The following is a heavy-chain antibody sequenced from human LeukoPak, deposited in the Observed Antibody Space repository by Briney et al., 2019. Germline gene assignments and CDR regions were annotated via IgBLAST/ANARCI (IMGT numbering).Heavy chain of an antibody. Sequence: ASVKVSCKASGGTFSSYAISWVRQAPGQGLEWMGGIIPIFGTANYAQKFQGRVTITADESTSTAYMELSSLRSEDTAVYYCAREGGGSSGLAFDIWGQGTMVTVSS. CDR2: IIPIFGTA. CDR3: AREGGGSSGLAFDI. D-gene: IGHD1-26*01. V-gene: IGHV1-69*13. CDR1: GGTFSSYA. J-gene: IGHJ3*02.